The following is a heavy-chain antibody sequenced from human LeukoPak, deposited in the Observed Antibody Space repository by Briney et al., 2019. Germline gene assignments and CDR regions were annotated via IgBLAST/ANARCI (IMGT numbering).Heavy chain of an antibody. CDR3: ARDSADYDIVTEPRFDY. V-gene: IGHV3-74*01. CDR2: INSDGSST. D-gene: IGHD3-9*01. J-gene: IGHJ4*02. CDR1: GFTLSIYW. Sequence: GGSLRLSRAASGFTLSIYWMHWVRHAPGKGLVWVLRINSDGSSTCYADSVKGRFTISRDNAKRTLYLQMNSLRAEDTAVYYCARDSADYDIVTEPRFDYGGQGTLVTVS.